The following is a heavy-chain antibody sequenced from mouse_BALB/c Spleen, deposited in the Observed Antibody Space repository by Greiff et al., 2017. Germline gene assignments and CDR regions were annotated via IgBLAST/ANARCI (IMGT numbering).Heavy chain of an antibody. J-gene: IGHJ3*01. CDR3: ARGYYGSSAAWFAY. CDR1: GYTFTDYN. D-gene: IGHD1-1*01. CDR2: IYPYNGGT. Sequence: EVQLQQSGPELVKPGASVKISCKASGYTFTDYNMHWVKQSHGKSLEWIGYIYPYNGGTGYNQKFKSKATLTVDNSSSTAYMELRSLTSEDSAVYYCARGYYGSSAAWFAYWGQGTLVTVSA. V-gene: IGHV1S29*02.